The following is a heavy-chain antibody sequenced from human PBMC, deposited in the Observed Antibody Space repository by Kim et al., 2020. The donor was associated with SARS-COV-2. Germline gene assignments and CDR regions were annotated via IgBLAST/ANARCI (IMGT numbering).Heavy chain of an antibody. CDR2: ISSGSDYI. J-gene: IGHJ4*02. CDR1: GFTFSRYS. Sequence: GGSLRLSCAASGFTFSRYSMNWVRQAPGKGLELVASISSGSDYIFYADSVRGRFTVSRDNAKNSLYLQMDSLRAGDTATYYCGRSLDYWGQGALVTVSS. CDR3: GRSLDY. V-gene: IGHV3-21*06.